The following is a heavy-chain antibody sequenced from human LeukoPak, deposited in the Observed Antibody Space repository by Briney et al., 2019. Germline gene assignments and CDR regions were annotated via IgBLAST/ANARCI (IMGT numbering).Heavy chain of an antibody. D-gene: IGHD6-19*01. Sequence: SETLSLTCTVSGGSIDSSGSYWGWIRQPPGKGLEWIGCVYYGGDAYYNPSLKSRVTISADLSKNQFSLSLISVTAADTALYYCARLFSRGWPYYYGLGAWGQGTTVTDSS. CDR2: VYYGGDA. CDR1: GGSIDSSGSY. V-gene: IGHV4-39*01. CDR3: ARLFSRGWPYYYGLGA. J-gene: IGHJ6*02.